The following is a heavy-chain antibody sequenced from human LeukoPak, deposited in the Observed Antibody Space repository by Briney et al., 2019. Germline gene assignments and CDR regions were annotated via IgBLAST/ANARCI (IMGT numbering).Heavy chain of an antibody. CDR1: GFTFDDYA. D-gene: IGHD3-9*01. V-gene: IGHV3-9*01. CDR3: ANFNYDVLTGYSDY. Sequence: GGSLRLSCAASGFTFDDYAMHWVRQAPGKGLEWVSGISWNSGSIGYADSVKGRFTISRDNAKNSLYLQMNSLRSEDTAVYYCANFNYDVLTGYSDYWGQGTLVTVSS. CDR2: ISWNSGSI. J-gene: IGHJ4*02.